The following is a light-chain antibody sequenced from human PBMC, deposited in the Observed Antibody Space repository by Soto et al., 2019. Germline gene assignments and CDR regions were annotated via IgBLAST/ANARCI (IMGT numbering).Light chain of an antibody. J-gene: IGLJ2*01. CDR2: GNN. CDR1: SSNIGAGYD. Sequence: QSVLTQPPSVSGAPGQRVTISCTGSSSNIGAGYDVHWYQQLPGTAPKLLIYGNNNRPSGVPDRFSGSKSGTSASLASASLAITVLQAEDEADYYCQSYDSSLSGVVFGGGTKLTVL. V-gene: IGLV1-40*01. CDR3: QSYDSSLSGVV.